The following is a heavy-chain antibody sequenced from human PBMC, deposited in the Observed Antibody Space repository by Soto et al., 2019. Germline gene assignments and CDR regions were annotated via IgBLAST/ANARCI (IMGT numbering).Heavy chain of an antibody. D-gene: IGHD6-6*01. V-gene: IGHV4-34*01. CDR2: INHSGST. CDR1: GGSFSGYY. CDR3: ARQSSSSLMVYYYYGMDV. Sequence: PSETLSLTCAVYGGSFSGYYWSWIRQPPGKGLEWIGEINHSGSTNYNPSLKSRVTISVDTSKNQFSLKLSPVTAADTAVYYCARQSSSSLMVYYYYGMDVWGQGTTVTVSS. J-gene: IGHJ6*02.